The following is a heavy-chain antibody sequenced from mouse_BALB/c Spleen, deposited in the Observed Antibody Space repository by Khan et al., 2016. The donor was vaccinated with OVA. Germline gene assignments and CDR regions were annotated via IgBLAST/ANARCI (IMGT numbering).Heavy chain of an antibody. CDR3: VNHGSSSAWFTY. CDR1: GYTFTSYW. CDR2: IDPSTVYT. Sequence: QVQLKHSGPELAKPGASVKMSCKASGYTFTSYWMHWVNQRPGQGLDWIDYIDPSTVYTEYNQKFRDKATLTVDKSSTTVYMQLTSLTSEDSAVYYCVNHGSSSAWFTYWGQGTLVTVSA. J-gene: IGHJ3*01. D-gene: IGHD1-1*01. V-gene: IGHV1-7*01.